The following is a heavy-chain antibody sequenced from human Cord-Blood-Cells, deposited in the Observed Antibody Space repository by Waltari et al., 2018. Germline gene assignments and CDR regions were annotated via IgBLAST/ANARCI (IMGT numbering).Heavy chain of an antibody. CDR1: GGSISSSSYY. V-gene: IGHV4-39*01. J-gene: IGHJ4*02. CDR2: IYYSGRT. CDR3: AVLGGY. D-gene: IGHD3-10*01. Sequence: QLQLQESGPGLVKPSETLSLTCTVSGGSISSSSYYWGWIRQPPGKGLEWIGSIYYSGRTDYNPSLKSRVTISVDTSKNQCSRKLSSVTAADTAVYYCAVLGGYWGQGTLVTVSS.